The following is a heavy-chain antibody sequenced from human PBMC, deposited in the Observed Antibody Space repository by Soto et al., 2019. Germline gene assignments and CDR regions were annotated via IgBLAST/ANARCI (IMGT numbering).Heavy chain of an antibody. CDR2: IYYSGTT. V-gene: IGHV4-31*01. Sequence: QVQLQESGPGLVKPSQTLSLTCSVSGGSISSGHYYWSWIRQHPEKGLEWIGYIYYSGTTYYNPSLDSLVTMSVYLSEIQLSLNLISVTAADTAMYYWASTYSNASSGPFDFWGQGALVTVSS. CDR3: ASTYSNASSGPFDF. J-gene: IGHJ4*02. D-gene: IGHD1-26*01. CDR1: GGSISSGHYY.